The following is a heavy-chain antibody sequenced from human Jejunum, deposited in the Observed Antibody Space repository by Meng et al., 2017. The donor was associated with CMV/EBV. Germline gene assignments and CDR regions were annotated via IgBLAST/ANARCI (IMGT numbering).Heavy chain of an antibody. J-gene: IGHJ4*02. V-gene: IGHV3-73*01. Sequence: FPGSAIHWVRQASGKGLEWVGRIRSKTYSYATAYAASVKGRFTISRDESKNTAYLQMNSLKAEDTALYYCTRVVPAASTAFFDYWGQGTLVTVSS. D-gene: IGHD2-2*01. CDR1: FPGSA. CDR3: TRVVPAASTAFFDY. CDR2: IRSKTYSYAT.